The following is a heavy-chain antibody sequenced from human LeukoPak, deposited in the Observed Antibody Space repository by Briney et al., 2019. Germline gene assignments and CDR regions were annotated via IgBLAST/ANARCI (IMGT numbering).Heavy chain of an antibody. D-gene: IGHD4-17*01. J-gene: IGHJ5*02. V-gene: IGHV3-7*01. CDR1: GFTFSSYE. CDR2: IKQDGSEK. CDR3: AVENYGDYLLYNWFDP. Sequence: GGSLRLPCAASGFTFSSYEMNWVRQAPGKGLEWVANIKQDGSEKYYVDSVKGRFTISRDNAKNSLYLQMNSLRAEDTAVYYCAVENYGDYLLYNWFDPWGQGTLVTVSS.